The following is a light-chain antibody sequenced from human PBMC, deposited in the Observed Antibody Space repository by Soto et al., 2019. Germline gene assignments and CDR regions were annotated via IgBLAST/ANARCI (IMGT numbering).Light chain of an antibody. J-gene: IGKJ2*02. CDR1: QSVNSF. CDR2: DAS. CDR3: QQRSDWPRT. V-gene: IGKV3-11*01. Sequence: EIVLTQSPASLSLSPGERATLSCRAIQSVNSFLVWYQQKPGQAPRLLIYDASNRATGIPARFSGSGSGTDFTLTISSLEPEDFSTYYCQQRSDWPRTFGQGTKLEIK.